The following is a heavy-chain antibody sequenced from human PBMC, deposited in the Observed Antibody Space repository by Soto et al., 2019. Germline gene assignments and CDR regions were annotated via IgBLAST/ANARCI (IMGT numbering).Heavy chain of an antibody. CDR1: GLTFNIFA. J-gene: IGHJ4*02. CDR3: ASDPLAVTGSFVDY. V-gene: IGHV3-30-3*01. Sequence: HPGGSLRLSCAASGLTFNIFAFHWVRQAPGKGLEWLSVISYDGREIHYSESVKGRFTISRDSSTNTVYLQMNSLRNEDTAVYYCASDPLAVTGSFVDYWGQGTLVTVSS. D-gene: IGHD3-9*01. CDR2: ISYDGREI.